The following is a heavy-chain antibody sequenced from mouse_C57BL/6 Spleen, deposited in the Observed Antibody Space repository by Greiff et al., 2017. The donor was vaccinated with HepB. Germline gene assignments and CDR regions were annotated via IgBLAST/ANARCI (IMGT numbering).Heavy chain of an antibody. CDR3: ARDRVTTVVATSRYYAMDY. Sequence: EVQVVESGGGLVKPGGSLKLSCAASGFTFSSYAMSWVRQTPEKRLEWVATISDGGSYTYYPDNAKNNLYLQMSHLKSEDTAMYYCARDRVTTVVATSRYYAMDYWGQGTSVTVSS. D-gene: IGHD1-1*01. J-gene: IGHJ4*01. CDR1: GFTFSSYA. V-gene: IGHV5-4*01. CDR2: ISDGGSYT.